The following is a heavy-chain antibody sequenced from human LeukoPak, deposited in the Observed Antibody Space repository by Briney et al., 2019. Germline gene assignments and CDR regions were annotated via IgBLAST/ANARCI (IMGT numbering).Heavy chain of an antibody. CDR2: ISYSSSTI. J-gene: IGHJ4*02. Sequence: GGSLRLSCAASGFTFSSYSMNWARQAPGKGLEGVSYISYSSSTIYYADSVKGRFTISRDNGKKSMYLEMNSLRAEDTAVYYCARDRLHYGEYEKTFDYWGQGTLVTVSS. CDR1: GFTFSSYS. CDR3: ARDRLHYGEYEKTFDY. V-gene: IGHV3-48*01. D-gene: IGHD4-17*01.